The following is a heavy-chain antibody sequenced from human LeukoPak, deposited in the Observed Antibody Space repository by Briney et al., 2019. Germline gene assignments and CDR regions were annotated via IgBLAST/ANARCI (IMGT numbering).Heavy chain of an antibody. CDR1: GFTFSAYG. CDR3: ATDSIGAATDFDY. D-gene: IGHD6-13*01. J-gene: IGHJ4*02. V-gene: IGHV3-33*01. Sequence: GGSLRLSCAPSGFTFSAYGMHWVRQAPRKGLEWVAGIWSDGGESYNSASVKGRFTISRDNSKNTLSLQMNSRRADHTAVYYCATDSIGAATDFDYWGEGTLVSVSS. CDR2: IWSDGGES.